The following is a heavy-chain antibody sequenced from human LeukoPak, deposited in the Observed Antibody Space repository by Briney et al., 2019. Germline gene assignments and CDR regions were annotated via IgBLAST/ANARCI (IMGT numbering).Heavy chain of an antibody. CDR1: GYTFTSYD. V-gene: IGHV1-8*01. CDR2: MNPNSGNT. Sequence: ASVTVSCKASGYTFTSYDINWVRQAPGQGLEWMGWMNPNSGNTGYAQKFQGRVTMTRNTSISTAYMELSSLRSEDTAVYYCARAPFYYYDSSGYSHGVVYFDYWGQGTLVTVSS. D-gene: IGHD3-22*01. J-gene: IGHJ4*02. CDR3: ARAPFYYYDSSGYSHGVVYFDY.